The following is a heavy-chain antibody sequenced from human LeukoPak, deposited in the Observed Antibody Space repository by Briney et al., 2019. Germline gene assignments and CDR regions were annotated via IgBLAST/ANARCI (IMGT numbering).Heavy chain of an antibody. CDR3: AKRGVVIRGILVIGYHQEAYHYDF. V-gene: IGHV3-23*01. Sequence: GGSLRLSCVVSGISLINYAMTWVRQAPGKGLEWVSYISERGGSTTYADSVKGRFTISRDTSLNTLYLQMNNLRVEDTAVYFCAKRGVVIRGILVIGYHQEAYHYDFWGQGVLVTVSS. D-gene: IGHD2/OR15-2a*01. CDR1: GISLINYA. J-gene: IGHJ4*02. CDR2: ISERGGST.